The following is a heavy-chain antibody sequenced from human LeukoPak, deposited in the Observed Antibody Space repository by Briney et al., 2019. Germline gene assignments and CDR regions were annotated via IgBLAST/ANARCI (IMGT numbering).Heavy chain of an antibody. J-gene: IGHJ5*02. CDR3: ARHMNDFWSGYSRFDP. CDR2: IYYSGST. Sequence: PSETLSLTCTVSGGSTSSYYWSWIRQPPGKGLEWIGYIYYSGSTNYNPSLKSRVTISVDTSKNQFSLKLSSVTAADTAVYYCARHMNDFWSGYSRFDPWGQGTLVTVSS. V-gene: IGHV4-59*08. CDR1: GGSTSSYY. D-gene: IGHD3-3*01.